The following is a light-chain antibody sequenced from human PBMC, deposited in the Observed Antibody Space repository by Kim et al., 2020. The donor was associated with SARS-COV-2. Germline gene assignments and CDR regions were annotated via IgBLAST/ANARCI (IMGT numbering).Light chain of an antibody. V-gene: IGLV2-23*02. J-gene: IGLJ2*01. CDR3: CSYVV. CDR1: SSDVGSYNL. Sequence: QSALTQPASESGSPGQSITISCTGTSSDVGSYNLVSWYQQHPGKAPKLMIYEVSKRPSGVSNRFSGSKSGNTAPLTISELQAEDEADYYCCSYVVFGGGTQLTVL. CDR2: EVS.